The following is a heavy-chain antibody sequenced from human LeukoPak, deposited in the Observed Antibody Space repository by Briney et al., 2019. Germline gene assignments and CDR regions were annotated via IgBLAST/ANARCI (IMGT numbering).Heavy chain of an antibody. V-gene: IGHV4-34*01. D-gene: IGHD3-22*01. CDR2: INHSGST. Sequence: SETPSLTCAVYGGSFSGYYWSWIRQPPGKGLEWIGEINHSGSTNYNPSLKSRVTISVDTSKNQFSLKLSSVTAADTAVYYCADGVVITKWGQGTLVTVSS. CDR1: GGSFSGYY. CDR3: ADGVVITK. J-gene: IGHJ4*02.